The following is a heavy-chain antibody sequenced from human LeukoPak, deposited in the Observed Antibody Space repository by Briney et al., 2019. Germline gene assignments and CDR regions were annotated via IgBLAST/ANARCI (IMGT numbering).Heavy chain of an antibody. Sequence: SETLSLTCTVSGDSISNYYWSWIRQPAGKGLEWIGRIYTSGSTNYNPSLKSRVTISVDTSKNQFSLRMSSVTAADTAVYYCARDSRTVGATTIDYWGQGTLVTVSS. D-gene: IGHD1-26*01. CDR1: GDSISNYY. J-gene: IGHJ4*02. CDR2: IYTSGST. CDR3: ARDSRTVGATTIDY. V-gene: IGHV4-4*07.